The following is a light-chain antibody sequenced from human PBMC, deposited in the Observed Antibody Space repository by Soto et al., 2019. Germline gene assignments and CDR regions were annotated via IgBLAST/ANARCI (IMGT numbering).Light chain of an antibody. J-gene: IGLJ3*02. Sequence: QSALTQPASVSGSPGQSITISCTGTSSDIGDYDYVSWYQQRPGRAPKLMIYEVRYRPSGVSNRFSGSKSGNTASLTISGLQAEDEADYYCTSHTASSTWVFGGGTKLTVL. CDR2: EVR. CDR1: SSDIGDYDY. CDR3: TSHTASSTWV. V-gene: IGLV2-14*01.